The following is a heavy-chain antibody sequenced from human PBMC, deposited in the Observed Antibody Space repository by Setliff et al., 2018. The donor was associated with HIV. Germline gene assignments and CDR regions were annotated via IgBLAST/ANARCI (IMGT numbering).Heavy chain of an antibody. J-gene: IGHJ4*02. Sequence: SETLSLTCTVYGGSFSNYYTNWIRQPPGKGLEWIGELSPSGTARPNPSLQSRVIISLDTSKNQFSLKLTSVTAADTAMYYCAAFLVSPVTTQDYWGQGTPVTVSS. CDR2: LSPSGTA. CDR3: AAFLVSPVTTQDY. D-gene: IGHD4-17*01. CDR1: GGSFSNYY. V-gene: IGHV4-34*01.